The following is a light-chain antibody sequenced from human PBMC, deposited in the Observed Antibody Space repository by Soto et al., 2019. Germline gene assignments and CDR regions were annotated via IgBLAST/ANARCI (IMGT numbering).Light chain of an antibody. CDR2: DVT. J-gene: IGLJ1*01. CDR3: SSYTTTSTPWV. V-gene: IGLV2-14*01. Sequence: QSVLTQSASVSGSPGQSIIISCTGTSSDVGGYNYVSWYQQHPGKAPKLMIYDVTDRPSGVSNRFSGSKSGNTASLTISGLQAEDEADYYCSSYTTTSTPWVFGTGTKVTVL. CDR1: SSDVGGYNY.